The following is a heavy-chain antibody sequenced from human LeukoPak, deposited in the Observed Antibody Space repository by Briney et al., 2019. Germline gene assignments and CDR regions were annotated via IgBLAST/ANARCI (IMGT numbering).Heavy chain of an antibody. V-gene: IGHV1-2*06. CDR1: GYTFTGYH. CDR3: ARDQGSLTRSWYTGY. D-gene: IGHD6-13*01. CDR2: INPYSGDT. J-gene: IGHJ4*02. Sequence: ASVKVSCKASGYTFTGYHIHWVRRAPGQGLEWMGRINPYSGDTNFAQKYQGRVTMTRDTSITTAYMDLSSLTPDDTAVYFCARDQGSLTRSWYTGYWGQGTQVTVSS.